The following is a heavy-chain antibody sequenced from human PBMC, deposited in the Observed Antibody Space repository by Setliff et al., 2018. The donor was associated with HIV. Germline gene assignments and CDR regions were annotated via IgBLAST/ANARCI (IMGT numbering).Heavy chain of an antibody. J-gene: IGHJ4*02. CDR1: GYSISSDYW. D-gene: IGHD4-17*01. CDR2: IYHSGNT. Sequence: SETLSLTCTVSGYSISSDYWWGWIRQPPGKGLEWIGSIYHSGNTYYNPSLKSRVIISVDMSKNQFSLKLTSVTAADTAVYYCARVRATVTSYYFDYWGQGTLVTVSS. CDR3: ARVRATVTSYYFDY. V-gene: IGHV4-38-2*02.